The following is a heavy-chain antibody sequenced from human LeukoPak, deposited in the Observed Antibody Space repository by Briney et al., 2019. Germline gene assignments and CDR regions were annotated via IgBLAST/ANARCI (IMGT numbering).Heavy chain of an antibody. Sequence: PGGSLRLSCVVSGFTFTDLAMSWVRPAPGEGLEWVASIGGGGFNTHYADSVKGRFSISRDTSTNTLYLEMNSLRADDSALYYCAKDNFGLVPYCFDSWGQGTLVTVSS. D-gene: IGHD2-21*01. CDR1: GFTFTDLA. CDR2: IGGGGFNT. CDR3: AKDNFGLVPYCFDS. V-gene: IGHV3-23*01. J-gene: IGHJ4*02.